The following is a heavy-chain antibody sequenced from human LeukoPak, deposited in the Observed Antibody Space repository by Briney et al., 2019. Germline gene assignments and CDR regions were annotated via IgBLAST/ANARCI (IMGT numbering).Heavy chain of an antibody. CDR2: IIPIFGTA. Sequence: ASVKVSCKASGGTFSSYAISWVRQAPGQGLEWMGGIIPIFGTANYAQKFQGRVTITADESTSTAYMELSSLRSEDTAVYYCARGTSYGCDYYYGMDVWGQGTTVTVSS. CDR3: ARGTSYGCDYYYGMDV. D-gene: IGHD2/OR15-2a*01. CDR1: GGTFSSYA. V-gene: IGHV1-69*13. J-gene: IGHJ6*02.